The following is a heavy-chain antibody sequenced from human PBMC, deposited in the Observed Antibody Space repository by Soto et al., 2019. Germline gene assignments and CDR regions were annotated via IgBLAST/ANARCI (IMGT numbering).Heavy chain of an antibody. CDR3: ARQIYDYIWGSYRPLDY. D-gene: IGHD3-16*02. CDR2: ISYDGSNK. V-gene: IGHV3-30*03. J-gene: IGHJ4*02. CDR1: GFTFSSYG. Sequence: GGSLRLSCAASGFTFSSYGMHWVRQAPGKGLEWVAVISYDGSNKYYADSVKGRFTISRDNSKNTLYLQMNSLRAEDTAVYYCARQIYDYIWGSYRPLDYWGQGTLVTVLL.